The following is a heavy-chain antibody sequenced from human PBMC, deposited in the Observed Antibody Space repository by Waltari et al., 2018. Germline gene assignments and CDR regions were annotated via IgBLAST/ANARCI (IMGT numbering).Heavy chain of an antibody. CDR3: ARHVRYNVNLFDP. CDR2: IHYSGST. J-gene: IGHJ5*02. V-gene: IGHV4-39*07. D-gene: IGHD1-1*01. CDR1: GGSISSSSYY. Sequence: QLQLQESGPGLVKPSETLSLTCTVSGGSISSSSYYWGWIRQPPGKGLEWIGSIHYSGSTYYNPSLKRRVTISVDTAKNQFSLKLSSVTAADTAVYYCARHVRYNVNLFDPWGQGTLVTVSS.